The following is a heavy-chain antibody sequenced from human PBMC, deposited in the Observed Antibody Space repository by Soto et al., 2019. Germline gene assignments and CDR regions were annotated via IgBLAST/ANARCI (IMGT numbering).Heavy chain of an antibody. D-gene: IGHD6-19*01. CDR2: INPSSGTT. Sequence: ASVKVSCKASGYTFTDYYMHWVRQAPGQGLEWMGWINPSSGTTSYAQNFQGRVTMTRDTSISTFYMELSRLSSDDTAIYYCTRASAVAGGSSNSLPNDYWGQGTLVTVSS. CDR3: TRASAVAGGSSNSLPNDY. CDR1: GYTFTDYY. V-gene: IGHV1-2*02. J-gene: IGHJ4*02.